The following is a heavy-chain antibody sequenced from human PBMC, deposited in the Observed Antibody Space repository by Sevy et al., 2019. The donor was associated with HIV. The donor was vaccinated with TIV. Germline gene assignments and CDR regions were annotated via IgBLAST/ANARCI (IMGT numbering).Heavy chain of an antibody. V-gene: IGHV3-21*01. Sequence: GGSLRLSCAASGFTFSSYSMNWVRQAPGKGLEWVSSISSSSSYIYYADSVKGRFTISRDNAKNSLYLQMNSLGAEDTAVYYCAREYSSSYFDYWGQGTLVTVSS. CDR2: ISSSSSYI. D-gene: IGHD6-13*01. CDR1: GFTFSSYS. J-gene: IGHJ4*02. CDR3: AREYSSSYFDY.